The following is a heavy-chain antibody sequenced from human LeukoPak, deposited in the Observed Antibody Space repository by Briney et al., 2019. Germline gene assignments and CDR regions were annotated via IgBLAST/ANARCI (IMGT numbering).Heavy chain of an antibody. CDR3: SRGSGWLSVY. J-gene: IGHJ4*02. D-gene: IGHD6-19*01. Sequence: GRSLRLSCTASGFTFGGYLMSWFRQAPGKGLEWIGFISGGTTEYAASVKGRFTISRDDTTSIAYLQMNSLTTEDTAVYYCSRGSGWLSVYWGQGTLVTVSS. CDR2: ISGGTT. V-gene: IGHV3-49*03. CDR1: GFTFGGYL.